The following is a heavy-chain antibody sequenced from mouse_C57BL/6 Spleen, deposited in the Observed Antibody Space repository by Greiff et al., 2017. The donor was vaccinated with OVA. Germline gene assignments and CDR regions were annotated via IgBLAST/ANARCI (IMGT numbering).Heavy chain of an antibody. J-gene: IGHJ4*01. CDR1: GYAFSSYW. D-gene: IGHD2-4*01. CDR2: IYPGDGAT. V-gene: IGHV1-80*01. Sequence: VQLQQSGAELVKPGASVKISCKASGYAFSSYWMNWVKQRPGKGLEWIGQIYPGDGATNYNGKFKGKATLTADKSSSTAYMQLSSLTSEDSAVYFGARVGLSHYDYDLGEDYWGQGTSVTVSA. CDR3: ARVGLSHYDYDLGEDY.